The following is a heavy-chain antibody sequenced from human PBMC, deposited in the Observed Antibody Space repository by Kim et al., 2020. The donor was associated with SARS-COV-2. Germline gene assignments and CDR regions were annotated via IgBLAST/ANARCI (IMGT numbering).Heavy chain of an antibody. CDR2: IYPGDSDT. V-gene: IGHV5-51*01. D-gene: IGHD3-16*01. J-gene: IGHJ6*02. Sequence: KGLEWMGIIYPGDSDTRYSPSFQGQVTISADKSISTAYLQWSSLKASDTAMYYCARRGIGLYYYGMDVWGQGTTVTVSS. CDR3: ARRGIGLYYYGMDV.